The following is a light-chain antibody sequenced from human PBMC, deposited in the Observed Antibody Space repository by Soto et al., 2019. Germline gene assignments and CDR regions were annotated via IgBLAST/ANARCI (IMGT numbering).Light chain of an antibody. Sequence: QSALTQPASVSGSPGQSITISCTGTSSDDGGYKYVSWYEQHPVKAPKLMIYEVSNRPSGVSNRFSGSKSGNTASLTISGLQAEDEAEYYCSSYTSSSIDYVFGTGTKLTVL. V-gene: IGLV2-14*01. J-gene: IGLJ1*01. CDR2: EVS. CDR1: SSDDGGYKY. CDR3: SSYTSSSIDYV.